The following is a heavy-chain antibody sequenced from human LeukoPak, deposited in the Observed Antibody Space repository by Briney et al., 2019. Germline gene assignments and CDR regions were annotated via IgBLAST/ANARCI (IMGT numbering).Heavy chain of an antibody. J-gene: IGHJ3*02. Sequence: GGSLRLSCAASGFTFSSYSMNWVRQAPGKGLEWVSSISSSSSYIYYADSVKGRFTISSDNAKNSLHLQMNSLSAEDTAVYYCARVAAPLYCSGGSCYSDNAFDIWGQGTMVTVSS. CDR1: GFTFSSYS. D-gene: IGHD2-15*01. V-gene: IGHV3-21*01. CDR3: ARVAAPLYCSGGSCYSDNAFDI. CDR2: ISSSSSYI.